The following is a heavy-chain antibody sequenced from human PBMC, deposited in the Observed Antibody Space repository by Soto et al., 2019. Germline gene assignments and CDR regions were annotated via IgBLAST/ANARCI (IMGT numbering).Heavy chain of an antibody. Sequence: ASVQVSCKASGYTFTSYGISWVRQAPGQELEWMGWISAYNGNTNYAQKLQGRVTMTTDTSTSTAYMELRSLRSDDTAVYYCARGAPGFEYSSRHPYYFDYWGQGTLVTSPQ. D-gene: IGHD6-6*01. CDR3: ARGAPGFEYSSRHPYYFDY. V-gene: IGHV1-18*01. J-gene: IGHJ4*02. CDR2: ISAYNGNT. CDR1: GYTFTSYG.